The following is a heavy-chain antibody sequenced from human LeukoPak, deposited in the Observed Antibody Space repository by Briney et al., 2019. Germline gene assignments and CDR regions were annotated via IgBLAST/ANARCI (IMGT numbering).Heavy chain of an antibody. Sequence: ASVKVSCKASGYTFTSYDINWVRQATGQGLEWMGWMNPNSGNTGYARKFQGRVTITRNTSISTAYMELSSLRSEDTAVYYCARNSGSSTNAFDIWGQGTMVTVSS. CDR3: ARNSGSSTNAFDI. CDR1: GYTFTSYD. J-gene: IGHJ3*02. V-gene: IGHV1-8*03. D-gene: IGHD1-26*01. CDR2: MNPNSGNT.